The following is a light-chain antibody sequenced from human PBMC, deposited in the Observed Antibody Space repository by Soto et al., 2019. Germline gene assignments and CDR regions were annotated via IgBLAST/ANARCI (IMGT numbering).Light chain of an antibody. CDR1: SGHSSHI. CDR2: LERSGSY. CDR3: ETWDSNTRI. V-gene: IGLV4-60*02. J-gene: IGLJ2*01. Sequence: QLVLTQSSSASASLGSSVKLTCTLSSGHSSHIIAWHQQQPGKAPRYLMKLERSGSYNKGSGVPDRFSGSSSGPDRYLTISTLQFEDEADYYCETWDSNTRIFGGGTKVTVL.